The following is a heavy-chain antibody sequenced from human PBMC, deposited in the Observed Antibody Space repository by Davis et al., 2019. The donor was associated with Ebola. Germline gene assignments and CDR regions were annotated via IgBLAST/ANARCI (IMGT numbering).Heavy chain of an antibody. CDR2: ILVSGGST. CDR1: GFIVGDKY. CDR3: AKDTSNIWFDV. D-gene: IGHD1-26*01. J-gene: IGHJ3*01. Sequence: GGSLRLSCAASGFIVGDKYMSWVRQAPGKGLEWVSVILVSGGSTFYADSVKGRFTISRDNSRNTLYLQMNGLRVEDTAIYYCAKDTSNIWFDVWGQGTMVTVSS. V-gene: IGHV3-23*01.